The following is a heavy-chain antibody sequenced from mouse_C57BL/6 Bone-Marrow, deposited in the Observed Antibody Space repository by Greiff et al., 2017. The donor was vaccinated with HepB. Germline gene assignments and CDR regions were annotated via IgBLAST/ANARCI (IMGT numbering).Heavy chain of an antibody. D-gene: IGHD1-2*01. Sequence: VQRVESGAELVRPGTSVKVSCKASGYAFTNYLIEWVKQRPGQGLEWIGVINPGSGGTNYNEKFKGKATLTADKSSSTAYMQLSSLTSEDSAVYFCARSSRGSTPFAYWGQGTLVTVSA. CDR2: INPGSGGT. J-gene: IGHJ3*01. CDR1: GYAFTNYL. CDR3: ARSSRGSTPFAY. V-gene: IGHV1-54*01.